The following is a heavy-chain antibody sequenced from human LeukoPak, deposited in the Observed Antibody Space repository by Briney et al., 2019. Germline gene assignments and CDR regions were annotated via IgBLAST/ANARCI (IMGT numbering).Heavy chain of an antibody. CDR2: ISGSADST. D-gene: IGHD3-3*01. J-gene: IGHJ6*03. CDR3: ATSMLRFLEWLSPSYYYYMDM. V-gene: IGHV3-23*01. Sequence: GGSLRLSCAASGFTFSSYAMSWVRQAPGKGLEWVSAISGSADSTYYADSVKGRFTISRDNSKNTLYLQMNSLRAEETAVYYCATSMLRFLEWLSPSYYYYMDMWGTGTTLTVSS. CDR1: GFTFSSYA.